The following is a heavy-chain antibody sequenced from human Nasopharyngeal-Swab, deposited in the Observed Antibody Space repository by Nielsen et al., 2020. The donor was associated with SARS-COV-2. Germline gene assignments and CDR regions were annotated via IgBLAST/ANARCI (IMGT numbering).Heavy chain of an antibody. Sequence: WVRQAPGQGLEWMGGIIPIFGTANYAQKFQGRVTITADKSTSTAYMELSSLRSEDTAVYYCAREGRGSGYYYYMDVWGKGTTGTVSS. CDR2: IIPIFGTA. D-gene: IGHD3-10*01. CDR3: AREGRGSGYYYYMDV. J-gene: IGHJ6*03. V-gene: IGHV1-69*06.